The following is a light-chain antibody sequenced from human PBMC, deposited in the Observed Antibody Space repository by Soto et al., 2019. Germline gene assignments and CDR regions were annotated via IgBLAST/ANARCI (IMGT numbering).Light chain of an antibody. CDR1: ETVATN. CDR2: GAS. CDR3: QQRSSWPLT. Sequence: EVVMTQSPATLSVSPGERATLSCRASETVATNLAWYQQKPGQAPRLLISGASTRAAGISDRFSGSGSGTDFTLTISSLEPEDFSVYYCQQRSSWPLTFGGGTKVEIK. J-gene: IGKJ4*01. V-gene: IGKV3-11*01.